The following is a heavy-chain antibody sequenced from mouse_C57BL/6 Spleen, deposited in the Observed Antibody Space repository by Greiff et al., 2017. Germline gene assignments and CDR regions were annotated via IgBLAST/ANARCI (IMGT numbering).Heavy chain of an antibody. V-gene: IGHV1-64*01. Sequence: VQLQQPGAELVKPGASVKLSCKASGYTFTSYWMHWVKQRPGQGLEWIGMIHPNSGSTNYNEKFKSKATLTVDKSSSTAYMQLSSLTSEDSAVYYCARGGPYYSNYDYAMDYWGQGTSVTVSS. J-gene: IGHJ4*01. CDR2: IHPNSGST. CDR1: GYTFTSYW. CDR3: ARGGPYYSNYDYAMDY. D-gene: IGHD2-5*01.